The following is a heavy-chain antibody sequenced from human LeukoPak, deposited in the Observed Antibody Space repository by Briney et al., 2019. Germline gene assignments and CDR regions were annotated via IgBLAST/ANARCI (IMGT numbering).Heavy chain of an antibody. CDR2: ISSSSSYI. J-gene: IGHJ6*02. CDR1: GFSFSRYG. CDR3: ARMVYCTNGVCYTPYYYYGMDV. Sequence: GGSLRLSCAASGFSFSRYGMSWVRQAPGKGLEWVSSISSSSSYIYYADSVKGRFTISRDNAKNSLYLQMNSLRAEDTAVYYCARMVYCTNGVCYTPYYYYGMDVWGQGTTVTVSS. D-gene: IGHD2-8*01. V-gene: IGHV3-21*01.